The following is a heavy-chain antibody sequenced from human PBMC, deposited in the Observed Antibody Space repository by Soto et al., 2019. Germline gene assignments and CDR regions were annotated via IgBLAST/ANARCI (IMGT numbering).Heavy chain of an antibody. CDR2: ISSSSSTI. D-gene: IGHD3-22*01. CDR1: GFTFSSYS. V-gene: IGHV3-48*02. CDR3: ASLVVAKTRNAFDI. Sequence: RLSCAASGFTFSSYSMNCVRQAPGKGLEWVSYISSSSSTIYYADSVKGRFTISRDNAKNSLYLQMNSLRDEDTAVYYCASLVVAKTRNAFDIWGQGTMVTVSS. J-gene: IGHJ3*02.